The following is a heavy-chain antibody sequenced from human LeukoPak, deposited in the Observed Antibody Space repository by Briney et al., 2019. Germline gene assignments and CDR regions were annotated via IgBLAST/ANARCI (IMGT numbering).Heavy chain of an antibody. D-gene: IGHD3-10*01. CDR1: VFTFSSYS. Sequence: PGGSLRLSCAASVFTFSSYSMNWVRQAPGKGLEWVSSISSSSSYIYYADSVKGRFTISRDNAKNSLYLQMNSLRAEDTAVYYCARAIFDTMVRGVIIPRTFDYWGQGTLVTVSS. J-gene: IGHJ4*02. V-gene: IGHV3-21*01. CDR2: ISSSSSYI. CDR3: ARAIFDTMVRGVIIPRTFDY.